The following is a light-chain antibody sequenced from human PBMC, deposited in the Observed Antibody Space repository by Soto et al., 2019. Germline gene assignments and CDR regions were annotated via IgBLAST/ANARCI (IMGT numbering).Light chain of an antibody. CDR3: QQYNRYGT. J-gene: IGKJ1*01. CDR1: QSISSW. CDR2: DAS. V-gene: IGKV1-5*01. Sequence: DIQMTQSPSTLSASVGDRVTITCRASQSISSWLDWYQQKPGKAPKLLIYDASSLESGVPSRFSGSGSGTEFTLSISSLQPDDFATYYCQQYNRYGTFGQGTKVEIK.